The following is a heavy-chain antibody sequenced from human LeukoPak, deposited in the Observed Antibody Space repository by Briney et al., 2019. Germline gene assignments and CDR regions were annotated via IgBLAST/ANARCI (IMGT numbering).Heavy chain of an antibody. CDR2: ISDTGITI. Sequence: GGSLRLSCAASGFTFSDFHMSWIRQALGKGLEWISYISDTGITIYYAASVKGRFTISRDNTNNSLYLQMNSLSTEDTAVYYCARGLHYDLWSGYYSTFDYWGLGSQVTVSS. D-gene: IGHD3-3*01. J-gene: IGHJ4*02. V-gene: IGHV3-11*01. CDR1: GFTFSDFH. CDR3: ARGLHYDLWSGYYSTFDY.